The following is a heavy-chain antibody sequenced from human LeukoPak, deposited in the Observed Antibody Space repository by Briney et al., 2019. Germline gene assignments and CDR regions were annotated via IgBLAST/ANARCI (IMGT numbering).Heavy chain of an antibody. Sequence: SETLSLTCTVSGGSISSNSYYWGWIRQPPGRGLEWIGSIYYSGTTYYNPSLKSRVTISVDTSKNQFSLKLSSVTAADTAVYFCARDSEPRGYSGYDYVGNWFDPWGQGTLVTVSS. CDR3: ARDSEPRGYSGYDYVGNWFDP. J-gene: IGHJ5*02. D-gene: IGHD5-12*01. V-gene: IGHV4-39*07. CDR2: IYYSGTT. CDR1: GGSISSNSYY.